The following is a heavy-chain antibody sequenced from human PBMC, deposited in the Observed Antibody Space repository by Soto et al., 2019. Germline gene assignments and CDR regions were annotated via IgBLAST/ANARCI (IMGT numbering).Heavy chain of an antibody. CDR3: AERARHYYDSSGSAHFDY. D-gene: IGHD3-22*01. CDR1: GFTFSSYA. CDR2: ISGSGGST. V-gene: IGHV3-23*01. J-gene: IGHJ4*02. Sequence: GGSLRLSCAASGFTFSSYAMSWVRQAPGKGLEWVSAISGSGGSTYYADSVKGRFTISRDNSKNTLYLQMNSLRAEDTAVYYCAERARHYYDSSGSAHFDYWGQGTLVTVSS.